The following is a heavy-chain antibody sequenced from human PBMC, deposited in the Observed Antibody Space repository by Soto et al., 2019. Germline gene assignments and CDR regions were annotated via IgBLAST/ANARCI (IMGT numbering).Heavy chain of an antibody. D-gene: IGHD6-13*01. CDR2: INHSGST. CDR1: GGSFSGYC. J-gene: IGHJ4*02. Sequence: SATLSLICAVYGGSFSGYCKSWIRQLPGKGLEWIGEINHSGSTNYNPALKRRVTISVDMSKNQFSLKLSSETAADTAMYYCARGGRQQLIPTPISSKIDYWGQVTLVTV. V-gene: IGHV4-34*01. CDR3: ARGGRQQLIPTPISSKIDY.